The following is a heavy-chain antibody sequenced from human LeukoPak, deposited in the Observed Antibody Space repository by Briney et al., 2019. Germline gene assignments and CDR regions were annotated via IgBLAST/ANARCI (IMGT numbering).Heavy chain of an antibody. Sequence: GGSLRLSCSGSGFTFGTYWMSWVRQAPGKGLEWVSVIYSGGSTYYADSVKGRFTISRDNSKNTLYLQMNSLRAEDTAVYYCARGGDSSIDYWGQGTLVTVSS. D-gene: IGHD3-22*01. CDR2: IYSGGST. J-gene: IGHJ4*02. V-gene: IGHV3-53*01. CDR3: ARGGDSSIDY. CDR1: GFTFGTYW.